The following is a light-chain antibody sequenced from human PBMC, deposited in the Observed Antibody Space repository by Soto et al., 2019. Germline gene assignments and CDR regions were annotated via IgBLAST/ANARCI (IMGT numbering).Light chain of an antibody. CDR1: QSVSSN. V-gene: IGKV3-15*01. CDR2: GAS. J-gene: IGKJ1*01. Sequence: EIVMTQSPATLSVSPGERATLSCRASQSVSSNLAWYQQKPGQAPRLLIYGASTRATGIPARFSGSGSGTEFTLAISSLQSEDFAVYCCQQYNNWRPVTFGQGTKVEIK. CDR3: QQYNNWRPVT.